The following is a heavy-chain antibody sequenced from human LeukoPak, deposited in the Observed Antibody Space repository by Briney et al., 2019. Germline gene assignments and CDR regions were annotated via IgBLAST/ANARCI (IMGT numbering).Heavy chain of an antibody. V-gene: IGHV3-11*01. J-gene: IGHJ6*02. D-gene: IGHD3-22*01. CDR1: GFTFSDYY. CDR2: ISSSGSTI. Sequence: GGSLRLSCAASGFTFSDYYMSWIRQAPGKGLEWVSYISSSGSTIYYADSVKGRFTISRDNAKNSLYLQMNSLRAEDTAVYYCARDGDYYDSSGYWASDYYYGMDVWGQGTTVTVSS. CDR3: ARDGDYYDSSGYWASDYYYGMDV.